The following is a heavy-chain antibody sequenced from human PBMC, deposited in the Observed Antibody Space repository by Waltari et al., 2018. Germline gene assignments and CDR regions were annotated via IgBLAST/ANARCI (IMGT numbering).Heavy chain of an antibody. CDR3: ARDGGFDQPYWYFDL. J-gene: IGHJ2*01. CDR2: ITGSADNT. V-gene: IGHV3-23*01. CDR1: GFPLSHYA. D-gene: IGHD2-15*01. Sequence: QLLESGGDLVQPGGSLRVSCSASGFPLSHYALYWVRQAPGKGLEWNPGITGSADNTYYADSVKGRLTISRDNPKLTLYLEMNSLRVDDTAVYYCARDGGFDQPYWYFDLWGRGTVITVSS.